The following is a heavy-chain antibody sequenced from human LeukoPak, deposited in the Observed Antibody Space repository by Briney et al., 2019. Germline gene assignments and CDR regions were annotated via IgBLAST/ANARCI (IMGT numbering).Heavy chain of an antibody. Sequence: PGGSLRLSCAASGFTFSSYGMHWVRQAPGKGLEWVAVISYDGSNKYYADSVKGRFTISRDNAKNSLYLQMNSLRAEDTAVYYCARKGQLERPIDYWGQGTLVTVSS. CDR2: ISYDGSNK. V-gene: IGHV3-30*03. J-gene: IGHJ4*02. D-gene: IGHD1-1*01. CDR1: GFTFSSYG. CDR3: ARKGQLERPIDY.